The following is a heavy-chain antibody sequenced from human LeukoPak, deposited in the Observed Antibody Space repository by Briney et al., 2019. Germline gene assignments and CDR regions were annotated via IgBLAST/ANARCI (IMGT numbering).Heavy chain of an antibody. D-gene: IGHD6-6*01. CDR1: GFMFSSYW. CDR2: IKLDGSES. J-gene: IGHJ5*02. Sequence: GGSLRLSCEASGFMFSSYWMTWVRQAPGKGLEWVASIKLDGSESRYVESVKARSPISRDNDKKSLYLHMNSLRAEDTGVYYCARLVGWARFDHWGQGTLLTVSS. CDR3: ARLVGWARFDH. V-gene: IGHV3-7*01.